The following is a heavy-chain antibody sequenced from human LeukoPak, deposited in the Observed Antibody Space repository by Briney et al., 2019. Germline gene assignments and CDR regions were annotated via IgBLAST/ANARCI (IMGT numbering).Heavy chain of an antibody. Sequence: ASVKVSCKASGDTLTRNYMHWVRQAPGQGLEWMGIINPSDGSTTYAQELQGRVTMTSVTSTNTAYMELSSLRSEDTAVYYCARDRASSGSYTYYYYGMDVWGQGTTVTVSS. CDR1: GDTLTRNY. J-gene: IGHJ6*02. CDR2: INPSDGST. V-gene: IGHV1-46*01. D-gene: IGHD3-22*01. CDR3: ARDRASSGSYTYYYYGMDV.